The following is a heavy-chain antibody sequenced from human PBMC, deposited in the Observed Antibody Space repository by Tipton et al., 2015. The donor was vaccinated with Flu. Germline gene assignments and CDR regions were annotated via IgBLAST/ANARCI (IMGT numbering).Heavy chain of an antibody. CDR3: SRSTYYYGSGSSDY. CDR2: ISHSGST. V-gene: IGHV4-38-2*01. Sequence: TLSLTCAVSGYSISTGYYWGWIRQPPGKGLEWIATISHSGSTYYKPSLKSRVTISLDTFQNQFSLKVNSVTAADTAVYYCSRSTYYYGSGSSDYWGQGILVTVSP. D-gene: IGHD3-10*01. J-gene: IGHJ4*02. CDR1: GYSISTGYY.